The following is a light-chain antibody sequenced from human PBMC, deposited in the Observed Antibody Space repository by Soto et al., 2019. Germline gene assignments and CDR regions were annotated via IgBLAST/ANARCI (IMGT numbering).Light chain of an antibody. V-gene: IGKV3-15*01. J-gene: IGKJ1*01. Sequence: ILMTQSPATLSVSPGEGATLSCRASQTIDSHLAWYQQKPGQAPRVLIFGASTRATGIAARFSGRGSGTDFPPTISSLQSEDFAVYYCQQYDEWPLTFGQGTKVEI. CDR2: GAS. CDR3: QQYDEWPLT. CDR1: QTIDSH.